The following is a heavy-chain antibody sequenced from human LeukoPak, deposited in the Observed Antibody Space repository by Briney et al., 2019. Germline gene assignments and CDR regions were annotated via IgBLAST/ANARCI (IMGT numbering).Heavy chain of an antibody. V-gene: IGHV4-4*07. J-gene: IGHJ4*02. Sequence: PSETLSLTCTVSGGSISSYYWSWTRQPAGKGLEWIGRIYTSGSTNYNPSLKSRVTMSVDTSKNQFSLKLSSVTAADTAVYCCAGETDIVVVPALWGQGTLVTVSS. CDR2: IYTSGST. D-gene: IGHD2-2*01. CDR3: AGETDIVVVPAL. CDR1: GGSISSYY.